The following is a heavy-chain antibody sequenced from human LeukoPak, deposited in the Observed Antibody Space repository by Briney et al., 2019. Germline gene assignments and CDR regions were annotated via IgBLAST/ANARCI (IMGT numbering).Heavy chain of an antibody. V-gene: IGHV4-4*07. Sequence: SETLSLTCTVSGGSISSYYWSWIRQPAGKGLEWIGRIYTSGSTNYNPSLKSRVTISVDTSKTQFSLKLTSVTAADTAVYYCARLGPGGHGEFDYWGQGTLVTVSS. CDR1: GGSISSYY. CDR3: ARLGPGGHGEFDY. D-gene: IGHD3-10*01. CDR2: IYTSGST. J-gene: IGHJ4*02.